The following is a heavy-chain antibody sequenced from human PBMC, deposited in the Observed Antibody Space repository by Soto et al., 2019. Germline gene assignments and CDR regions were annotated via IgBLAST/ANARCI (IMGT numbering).Heavy chain of an antibody. CDR2: ISYDGSNK. J-gene: IGHJ4*02. D-gene: IGHD1-26*01. V-gene: IGHV3-30*18. CDR3: TKGARGGSYSSLDY. CDR1: GFTFSSYG. Sequence: QVQLVESGGGVVQPGRSLRLSCAASGFTFSSYGMHWVRQAPGKGLEWVAVISYDGSNKYYADSVKGRFTISRDNSKNTLYLQMNSLRAEDTAVYYRTKGARGGSYSSLDYWGQGTLVTVSS.